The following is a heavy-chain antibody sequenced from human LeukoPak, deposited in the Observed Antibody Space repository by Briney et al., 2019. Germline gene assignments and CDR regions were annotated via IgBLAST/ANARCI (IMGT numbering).Heavy chain of an antibody. CDR2: ISGSGTTT. CDR3: AGGQYFSDY. J-gene: IGHJ4*02. Sequence: GGSLRLSCAASGFPFSTYVMSWVRQAPGKGLEWVSAISGSGTTTYYADSVKGRFTISRDNSKNTVFLQMNSLRAEDTAVYYCAGGQYFSDYWGQGTLVTVSS. CDR1: GFPFSTYV. V-gene: IGHV3-23*01. D-gene: IGHD3-16*01.